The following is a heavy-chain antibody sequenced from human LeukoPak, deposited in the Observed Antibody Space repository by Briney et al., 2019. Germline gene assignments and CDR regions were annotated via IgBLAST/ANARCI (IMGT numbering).Heavy chain of an antibody. D-gene: IGHD4-17*01. CDR1: GFTFSSYW. CDR2: IKQDGSEK. Sequence: GGSLSLSCAASGFTFSSYWMSWVRQAPGKGLEWVANIKQDGSEKYYVDSVKGRFTISRDNAKNSLYLQMNSLRAEDTAVYYCARGFTVTTGGVFDYWGQGTLVTVSS. J-gene: IGHJ4*02. V-gene: IGHV3-7*01. CDR3: ARGFTVTTGGVFDY.